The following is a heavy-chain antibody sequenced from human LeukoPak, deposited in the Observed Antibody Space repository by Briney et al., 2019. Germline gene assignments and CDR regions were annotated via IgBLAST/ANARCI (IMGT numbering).Heavy chain of an antibody. D-gene: IGHD5-18*01. J-gene: IGHJ4*02. V-gene: IGHV1-18*01. CDR1: GYTFSSYG. Sequence: ASVKVSCKASGYTFSSYGISWVRQAPGQGLEWMGWISAYNGNTNYAQKFQGRVTMTTDTPTRTAYMELRSLTSDDTAVYYCARAERTAITHDYWGQGSLVTVSS. CDR3: ARAERTAITHDY. CDR2: ISAYNGNT.